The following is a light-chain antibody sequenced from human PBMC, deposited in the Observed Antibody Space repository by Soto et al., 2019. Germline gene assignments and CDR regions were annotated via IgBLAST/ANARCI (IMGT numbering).Light chain of an antibody. CDR3: QKRGNWPH. CDR1: ENINNY. J-gene: IGKJ5*01. V-gene: IGKV3-11*01. CDR2: EAS. Sequence: EIVLTQSPATVTVSPGERVTLSCRASENINNYLAWYQQRPGQAPRLLIYEASSRATGVPARFIGSGSGTDFTLTILSLEPEDFEIYYCQKRGNWPHFGQGTRLEI.